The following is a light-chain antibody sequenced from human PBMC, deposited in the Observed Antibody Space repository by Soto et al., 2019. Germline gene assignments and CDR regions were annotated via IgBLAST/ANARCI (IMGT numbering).Light chain of an antibody. J-gene: IGKJ1*01. Sequence: DIQMTQSPSTLPASVGDRVTITCRASQRISNWLAWYQQKLGKAPKLLIYDASSLESGVPSRFSGSGSGTEFTLTISSLQPDDFATYYCQQYTPDSPWTFGQGTKVDIK. CDR3: QQYTPDSPWT. CDR2: DAS. V-gene: IGKV1-5*01. CDR1: QRISNW.